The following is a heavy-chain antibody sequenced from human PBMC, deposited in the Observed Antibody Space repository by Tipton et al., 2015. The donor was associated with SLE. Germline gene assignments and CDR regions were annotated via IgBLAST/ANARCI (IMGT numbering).Heavy chain of an antibody. V-gene: IGHV4-34*01. CDR1: GGSFSGYY. D-gene: IGHD3-3*01. Sequence: TLSLTCAVYGGSFSGYYWGCIRQPPGKGLEWIGSIYYSGSTYYNPSLKSRVTISVDTSKNQFSLKLSSVTAADTAVYYCARDPLRNYDFWSGYYSYWFDPWGQGTLVTVSS. J-gene: IGHJ5*02. CDR2: IYYSGST. CDR3: ARDPLRNYDFWSGYYSYWFDP.